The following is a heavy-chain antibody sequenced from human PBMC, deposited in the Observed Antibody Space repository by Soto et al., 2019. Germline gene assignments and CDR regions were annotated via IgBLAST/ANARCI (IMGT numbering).Heavy chain of an antibody. J-gene: IGHJ6*02. D-gene: IGHD2-2*01. CDR2: INHSGST. Sequence: VQLQQWGAGLLKPSETLSLTCAVYGGSYSGYYWSWIRQPPGKGLEWIGEINHSGSTNYNPSLKSRVTISVDTSKNQFSLKLSSVTAADTAVYYCARDEVVPAATGGMDVWGQGTTVTVSS. V-gene: IGHV4-34*01. CDR1: GGSYSGYY. CDR3: ARDEVVPAATGGMDV.